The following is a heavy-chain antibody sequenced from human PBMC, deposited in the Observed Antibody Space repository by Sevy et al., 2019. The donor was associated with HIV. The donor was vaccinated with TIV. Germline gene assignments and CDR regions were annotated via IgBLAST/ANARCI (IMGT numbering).Heavy chain of an antibody. Sequence: GGSLRLSCSASGFTFRSFSMHWVRQAPGKGLEWVAAIWYDGRTKQYADSVKGRFTISRDNSKNMLNLGMNSLRAEDTALYFCARDSARVIVPTAGFDSWGQGTVVTVSS. CDR1: GFTFRSFS. V-gene: IGHV3-33*01. D-gene: IGHD1-1*01. CDR3: ARDSARVIVPTAGFDS. CDR2: IWYDGRTK. J-gene: IGHJ5*01.